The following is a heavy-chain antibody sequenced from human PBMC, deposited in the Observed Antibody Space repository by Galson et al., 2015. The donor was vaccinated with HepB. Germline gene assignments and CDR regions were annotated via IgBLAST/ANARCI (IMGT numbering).Heavy chain of an antibody. Sequence: SLRLSCAASGFTFTTSAMSWVRQAPGKGLEWVSTLSNRGSITYYADSVKGRFTISRDNSKNTLYLQMNSLRAEDTAVYYCARDVRSAGIAAAGTRSGLNYYYYYYMDVWGKGTTVTVSS. CDR2: LSNRGSIT. J-gene: IGHJ6*03. D-gene: IGHD6-13*01. CDR3: ARDVRSAGIAAAGTRSGLNYYYYYYMDV. CDR1: GFTFTTSA. V-gene: IGHV3-23*01.